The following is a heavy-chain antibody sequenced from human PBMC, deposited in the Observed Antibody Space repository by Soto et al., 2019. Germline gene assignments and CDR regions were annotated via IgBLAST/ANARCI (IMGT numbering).Heavy chain of an antibody. J-gene: IGHJ5*02. D-gene: IGHD3-3*01. CDR2: IVPIFGTA. CDR3: AREGEYYDFGGGYSQGYNWFGP. V-gene: IGHV1-69*06. CDR1: GGTFSSYA. Sequence: QVQLVQSGAEVKKPGSSVKVSCKASGGTFSSYAISWVRQAPGQGLEWMGGIVPIFGTANYAQKFQGRVTITADKSTSSAYMELSSLRAADTAVYYCAREGEYYDFGGGYSQGYNWFGPWGQGALGTVSS.